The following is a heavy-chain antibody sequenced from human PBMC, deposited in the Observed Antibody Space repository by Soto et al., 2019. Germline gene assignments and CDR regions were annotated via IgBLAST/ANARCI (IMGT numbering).Heavy chain of an antibody. V-gene: IGHV4-39*01. D-gene: IGHD3-16*02. CDR2: IYYSGST. CDR1: GGSISSSSYY. J-gene: IGHJ6*02. CDR3: ASWITFGGVIVRNYYYGMDV. Sequence: PSETLSLTCTVSGGSISSSSYYWGWIRQPPGKGLEWIGSIYYSGSTYYNPSLKSRVTISVDTSKNQFSLKLSSVTAADTAVYHCASWITFGGVIVRNYYYGMDVWGQGTTVTVSS.